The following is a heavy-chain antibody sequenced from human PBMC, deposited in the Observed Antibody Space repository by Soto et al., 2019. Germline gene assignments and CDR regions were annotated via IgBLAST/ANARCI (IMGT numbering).Heavy chain of an antibody. CDR3: ARRTWGMDV. V-gene: IGHV4-4*02. CDR1: SGSIDTTNW. D-gene: IGHD2-8*01. CDR2: IFHSGNT. Sequence: QVQLQESGPGLVKPSGTLSLTCAVSSGSIDTTNWWSWVRQPPGKGLEWIGEIFHSGNTYYNPSLASRVTILVDTSKNQFSLNLRPVTVADTAVYYCARRTWGMDVWGQGTTVTVSS. J-gene: IGHJ6*02.